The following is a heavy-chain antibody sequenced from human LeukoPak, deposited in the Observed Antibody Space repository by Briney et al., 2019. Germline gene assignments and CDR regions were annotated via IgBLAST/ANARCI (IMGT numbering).Heavy chain of an antibody. Sequence: GASVKVSCKASGYTFTSYGISWVRQAPGQGLEWMGWISAYNGNTNYAQKLQGRVTMTTDTSTSTAYMELRSLRSDDTALYYCARDISTSGVAGFDSWGQGTLVTVSS. CDR3: ARDISTSGVAGFDS. CDR2: ISAYNGNT. V-gene: IGHV1-18*01. D-gene: IGHD6-19*01. CDR1: GYTFTSYG. J-gene: IGHJ4*02.